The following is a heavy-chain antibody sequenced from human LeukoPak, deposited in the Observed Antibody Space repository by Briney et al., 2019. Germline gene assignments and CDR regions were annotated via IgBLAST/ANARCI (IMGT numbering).Heavy chain of an antibody. CDR1: GYTFTHYG. V-gene: IGHV1-18*01. D-gene: IGHD3-16*01. CDR3: ARGPQRRDGFAWGY. J-gene: IGHJ4*02. CDR2: INTYNGDT. Sequence: GASVKVSCKASGYTFTHYGITWVRQAPGQGLAWMGWINTYNGDTKCAQKLQGRVTMTTDTSTSTAFMELRSLRSDDSAVYYCARGPQRRDGFAWGYWGQGTLVTVSS.